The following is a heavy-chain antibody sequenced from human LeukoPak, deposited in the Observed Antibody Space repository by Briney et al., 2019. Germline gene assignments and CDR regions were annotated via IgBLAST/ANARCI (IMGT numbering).Heavy chain of an antibody. CDR1: GFTFSSYA. Sequence: GGSLRLSCAASGFTFSSYAMSWVRQAPGKGLEWVSGISGSGGSTYYADSVKGRFTISRDNSKNTLYLQMNSLRAEDTAVYYCARRGYSSSWYSYYFDYWGQGTLVTVSS. CDR3: ARRGYSSSWYSYYFDY. V-gene: IGHV3-23*01. CDR2: ISGSGGST. J-gene: IGHJ4*02. D-gene: IGHD6-13*01.